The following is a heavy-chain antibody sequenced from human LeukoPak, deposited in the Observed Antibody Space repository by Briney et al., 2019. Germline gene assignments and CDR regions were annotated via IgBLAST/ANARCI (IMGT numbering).Heavy chain of an antibody. D-gene: IGHD3-10*01. J-gene: IGHJ5*02. Sequence: SETLSLTCSVSGGSISSGDHYWSWIRQPPGKGLEWIGNIYYSGSTNYNAAFKSRITISVDTSRNQFSLKLTSVTAADTAVYFCARDSALLWFGELDSWGQGTVVTVSS. CDR1: GGSISSGDHY. V-gene: IGHV4-30-4*01. CDR3: ARDSALLWFGELDS. CDR2: IYYSGST.